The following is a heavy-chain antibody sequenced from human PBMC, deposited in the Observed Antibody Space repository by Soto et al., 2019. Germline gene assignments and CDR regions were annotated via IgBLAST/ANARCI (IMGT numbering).Heavy chain of an antibody. CDR2: TNPKSGVT. Sequence: QVQLVQSGAEVKKPGASVKVSCKASGYSFTGYFMHWVRQVPGQGLEWMGWTNPKSGVTKYPQKSQGRVTMTRDTSISTAYMELTRLRSGDTAVYYCARAHVRLQLGSSDYWGQGTLVTVSS. CDR3: ARAHVRLQLGSSDY. D-gene: IGHD6-25*01. V-gene: IGHV1-2*02. J-gene: IGHJ4*02. CDR1: GYSFTGYF.